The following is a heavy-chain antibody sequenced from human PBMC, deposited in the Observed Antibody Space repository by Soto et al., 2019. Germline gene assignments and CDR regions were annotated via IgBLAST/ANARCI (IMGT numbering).Heavy chain of an antibody. CDR1: GYTFTSYD. Sequence: ASVKVSCKASGYTFTSYDINWVRQATGQGLEWMGWMNPNSGSTAYNPSLKSRVTISIDMSKNQFSLKLNSVTAADTAVYYCARYGGIGVAGRFDSWGQGTLVTVSS. CDR2: MNPNSGST. CDR3: ARYGGIGVAGRFDS. V-gene: IGHV1-8*01. D-gene: IGHD6-19*01. J-gene: IGHJ4*02.